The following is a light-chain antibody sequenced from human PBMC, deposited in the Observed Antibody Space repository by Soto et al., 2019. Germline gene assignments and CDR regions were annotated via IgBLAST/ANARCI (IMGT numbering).Light chain of an antibody. CDR3: SSFVTSSTLV. CDR2: EVT. J-gene: IGLJ1*01. Sequence: QSALTQPASVSGSPGQSITISCTGTSSDVGGYNLVSWHQQYPGEAPKLMIYEVTNRPSGVSNRFSGSKSGNTASLTISGLQAEDEGDYYCSSFVTSSTLVFGTGTKGTVL. CDR1: SSDVGGYNL. V-gene: IGLV2-14*01.